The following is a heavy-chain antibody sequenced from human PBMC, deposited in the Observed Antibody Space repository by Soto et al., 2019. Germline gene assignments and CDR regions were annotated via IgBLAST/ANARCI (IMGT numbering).Heavy chain of an antibody. CDR3: ARHGTAMVHKINWFDP. CDR2: IYYSGST. D-gene: IGHD5-18*01. Sequence: SETLSLTCTVSGGSISSSSYYWGWIRQPPGKGLEWIGSIYYSGSTYYNPSLKSRVTISVDTSKNQFSLKLSSVTAADTAVYYCARHGTAMVHKINWFDPWGQGTLVTVSS. V-gene: IGHV4-39*01. CDR1: GGSISSSSYY. J-gene: IGHJ5*02.